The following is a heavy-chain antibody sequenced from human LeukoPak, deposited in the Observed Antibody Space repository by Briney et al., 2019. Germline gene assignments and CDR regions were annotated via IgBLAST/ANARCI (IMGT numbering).Heavy chain of an antibody. J-gene: IGHJ6*01. CDR2: ISSGGSTI. Sequence: GGSLRLSCAASGFTFSTYEMNWVRQAPGKGLEGVSYISSGGSTIYYADSVKGRFTISRDNAKSSLFLQMNSLRAEDTAVYYCAPDYYYYGMVVRGQGTTVTVTS. V-gene: IGHV3-48*03. CDR1: GFTFSTYE. CDR3: APDYYYYGMVV.